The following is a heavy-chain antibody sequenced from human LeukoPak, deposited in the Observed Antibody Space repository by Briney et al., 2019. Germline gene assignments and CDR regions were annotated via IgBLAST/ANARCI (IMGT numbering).Heavy chain of an antibody. Sequence: ASVKVSCKASGYTFTSYAMNWVRQAPGQGLEWMGWVNTNTGNPTHAQGFTGRFVFSLDTSVSTAYLQISSLKTEDTALYYCARNQYCSSTNCYGGRGALDFWGQGTLLTVSS. CDR2: VNTNTGNP. V-gene: IGHV7-4-1*02. CDR3: ARNQYCSSTNCYGGRGALDF. J-gene: IGHJ4*02. D-gene: IGHD2-2*01. CDR1: GYTFTSYA.